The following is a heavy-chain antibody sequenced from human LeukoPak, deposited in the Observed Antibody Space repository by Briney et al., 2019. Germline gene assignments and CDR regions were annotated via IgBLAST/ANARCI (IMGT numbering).Heavy chain of an antibody. CDR3: ARARGNMVRGNWFDP. Sequence: PSETLSLTCAVYGVSFSGYYWSWIRQPPGHGLEWIGEINHSGSTNYNPSLKSRVTISVDTSKNQFSLKLSSVTAADTAVYYCARARGNMVRGNWFDPWGQGTLVTVSS. V-gene: IGHV4-34*01. D-gene: IGHD3-10*01. CDR2: INHSGST. CDR1: GVSFSGYY. J-gene: IGHJ5*02.